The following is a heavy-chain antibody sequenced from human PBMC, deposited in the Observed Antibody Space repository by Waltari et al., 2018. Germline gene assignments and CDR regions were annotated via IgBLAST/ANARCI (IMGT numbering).Heavy chain of an antibody. CDR1: GGSFSCYY. V-gene: IGHV4-34*01. CDR2: INHSGST. CDR3: ARGRVVIGAFDI. J-gene: IGHJ3*02. Sequence: QVQLQQWGAGLLKPSETLSLTCAVYGGSFSCYYWIWTRQPPGKGLEWIGEINHSGSTNYNPSLKSRVTISVDTSKNQFSLKLSSVTAADTAVYYCARGRVVIGAFDIWGQGTMVTVSS. D-gene: IGHD3-3*01.